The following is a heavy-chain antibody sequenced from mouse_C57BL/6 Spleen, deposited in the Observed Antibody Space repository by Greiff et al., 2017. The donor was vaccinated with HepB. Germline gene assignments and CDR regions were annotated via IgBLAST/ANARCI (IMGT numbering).Heavy chain of an antibody. V-gene: IGHV5-4*01. D-gene: IGHD2-2*01. Sequence: EVQLVESGGGLVKPGGSLKLSCAASGFTFSSYAMSWVRQTPEKRLEWVATISDGGSYTYYPDNVKGRFTISRDNAKNNLYLQMSHLKSEDTAMYYCARGGVDYGYAYVDYWGQGTTLTVSS. CDR2: ISDGGSYT. CDR1: GFTFSSYA. J-gene: IGHJ2*01. CDR3: ARGGVDYGYAYVDY.